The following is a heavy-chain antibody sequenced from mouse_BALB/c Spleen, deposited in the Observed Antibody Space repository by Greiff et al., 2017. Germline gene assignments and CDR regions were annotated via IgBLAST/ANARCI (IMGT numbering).Heavy chain of an antibody. V-gene: IGHV3-8*02. CDR2: ISYSGST. J-gene: IGHJ4*01. CDR3: ARYYDYEGGAMDY. CDR1: GDSITSGY. D-gene: IGHD2-4*01. Sequence: EVNVVESGPSLVKPSQTLSLTCSVTGDSITSGYWNWIRKFPGNKLEYMGYISYSGSTYYNPSLKSRISITRDTSKNQYYLQLNSVTTEDTATYYCARYYDYEGGAMDYWGQGTSVTVSS.